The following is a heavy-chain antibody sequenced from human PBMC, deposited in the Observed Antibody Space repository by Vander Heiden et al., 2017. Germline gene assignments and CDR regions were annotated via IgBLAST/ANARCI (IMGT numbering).Heavy chain of an antibody. J-gene: IGHJ6*02. Sequence: QVQLVESGGGVVQPGRPLRLSCAASGFNSGSYAMHWVRQAPGKGLEWVAVISYDGSNKYYADSVKGRFTISRDNSKNTLYLQMNSLRAEDTAVYYCAREPESHYYYGMDVWGQGTTVTVSS. D-gene: IGHD3-10*01. CDR3: AREPESHYYYGMDV. CDR2: ISYDGSNK. CDR1: GFNSGSYA. V-gene: IGHV3-30-3*01.